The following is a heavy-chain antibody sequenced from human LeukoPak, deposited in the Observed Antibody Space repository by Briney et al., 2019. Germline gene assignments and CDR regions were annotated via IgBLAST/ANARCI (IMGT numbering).Heavy chain of an antibody. Sequence: SGTLSLTCAVSGGSISSSNWWSWVRQPPGKGLEWIGEIYHSGSTNYNPSLKSRVTISVDKSKNQFSLKLSSVTAADTAVYYCARGPPVVVITEYYFDYWGQGTLVTVSS. CDR1: GGSISSSNW. CDR2: IYHSGST. CDR3: ARGPPVVVITEYYFDY. D-gene: IGHD3-22*01. J-gene: IGHJ4*02. V-gene: IGHV4-4*02.